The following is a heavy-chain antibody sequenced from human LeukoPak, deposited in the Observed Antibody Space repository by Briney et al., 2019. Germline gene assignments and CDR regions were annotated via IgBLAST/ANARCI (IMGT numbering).Heavy chain of an antibody. CDR3: ATESRFYGSGITYYYGMDV. CDR1: GGTFSSYA. CDR2: ISAYNGNT. D-gene: IGHD3-10*01. Sequence: ASVKVSCKASGGTFSSYAISWVRQAPGQGLEWMGWISAYNGNTNYAQKLQGRVTMTTDTSTSTAYMELSSLRSEDTAVYYSATESRFYGSGITYYYGMDVWGQGTTVTVSS. J-gene: IGHJ6*02. V-gene: IGHV1-18*01.